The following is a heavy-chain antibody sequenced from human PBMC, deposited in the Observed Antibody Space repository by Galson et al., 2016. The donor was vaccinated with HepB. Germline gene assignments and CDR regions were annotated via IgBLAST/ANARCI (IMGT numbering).Heavy chain of an antibody. CDR3: ARGRLTHIDY. Sequence: CAISGDSVSSNSAAWNWIRQSPSRGLEWLGRTYYRSKWYNDYAVSVKSRITINPDTSRNQFSLHLNSVTPEGTAVYYCARGRLTHIDYWGQGTLVTVSS. V-gene: IGHV6-1*01. J-gene: IGHJ4*02. D-gene: IGHD2-21*01. CDR2: TYYRSKWYN. CDR1: GDSVSSNSAA.